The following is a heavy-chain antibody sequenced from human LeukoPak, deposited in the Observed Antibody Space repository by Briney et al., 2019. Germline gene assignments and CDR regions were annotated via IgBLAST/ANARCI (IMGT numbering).Heavy chain of an antibody. CDR1: GFTFSDYY. J-gene: IGHJ4*02. CDR2: ISSSGSTI. Sequence: GGSLRLSCAASGFTFSDYYMSWIRQAPGKGPEWVSYISSSGSTIYYADSVKGRFTISRDNAKNSLYLQMNSLRAEDTAVYYCARDSADKDFDYWGQGTLVTVSS. V-gene: IGHV3-11*01. CDR3: ARDSADKDFDY.